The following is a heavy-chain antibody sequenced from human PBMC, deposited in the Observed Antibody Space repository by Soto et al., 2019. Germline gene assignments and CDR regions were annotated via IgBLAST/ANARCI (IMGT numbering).Heavy chain of an antibody. CDR3: ASTLRYFDWLLSPYAFDI. CDR2: ISAYNGNT. D-gene: IGHD3-9*01. V-gene: IGHV1-18*01. J-gene: IGHJ3*02. CDR1: GYTFTSYG. Sequence: GASVKVSCKASGYTFTSYGISWVRQAPGQGLEWMGWISAYNGNTNYAQKLQGRVTMTTDTSTSTAYMELRSLRSDDTAVYYCASTLRYFDWLLSPYAFDIWGQGTMVTVS.